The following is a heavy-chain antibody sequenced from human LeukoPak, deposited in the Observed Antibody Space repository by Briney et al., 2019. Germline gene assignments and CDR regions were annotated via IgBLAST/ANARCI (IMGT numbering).Heavy chain of an antibody. J-gene: IGHJ6*03. CDR2: IYYSGST. V-gene: IGHV4-59*01. CDR3: ARKGYSYAYYYMDV. Sequence: PSETLSLTCTVSGGSISSYYWSWVRQPPGKGLEWVGDIYYSGSTNYNPSLRSRVTISVDTSKNQFSLKLSSVTAADTAVYYCARKGYSYAYYYMDVWGKGTTVTVSS. CDR1: GGSISSYY. D-gene: IGHD5-18*01.